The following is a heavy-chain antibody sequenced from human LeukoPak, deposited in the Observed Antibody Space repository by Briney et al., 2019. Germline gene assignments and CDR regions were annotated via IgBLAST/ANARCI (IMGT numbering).Heavy chain of an antibody. V-gene: IGHV3-7*01. D-gene: IGHD1-26*01. CDR2: IKQDGSDK. Sequence: PGGSLRLSCAASGFTFSNYWMNWVRQAPGKGLEWVANIKQDGSDKYYVDSVRGRFIISRDNAQNSLYLQMSSLRAEDTAVYYCAKEDSENYQGFDYWGQGTLVTVSS. CDR3: AKEDSENYQGFDY. J-gene: IGHJ4*02. CDR1: GFTFSNYW.